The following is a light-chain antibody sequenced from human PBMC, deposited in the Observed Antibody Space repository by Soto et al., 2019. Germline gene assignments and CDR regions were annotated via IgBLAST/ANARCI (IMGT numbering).Light chain of an antibody. V-gene: IGLV2-11*01. Sequence: QSALTQPRSVSGSPGQSVAISCTGNRRDVGGYTYVSWYQQHPGRAPKLMIYDVGKRPSGVPDRFYGSKSGNTASLILSGLQPEDEADYYCCSYAGSYSLVFGGGTQLTVL. CDR1: RRDVGGYTY. CDR2: DVG. CDR3: CSYAGSYSLV. J-gene: IGLJ2*01.